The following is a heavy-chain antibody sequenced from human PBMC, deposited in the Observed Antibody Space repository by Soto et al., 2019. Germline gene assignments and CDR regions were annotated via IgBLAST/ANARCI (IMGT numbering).Heavy chain of an antibody. D-gene: IGHD1-26*01. CDR3: ASMNEEGAFDI. Sequence: ASVKVSCKASGYTFTTYYMHWVRQAPGQGLEWMGRIIPILGIANYAQKFQGRVTITADKSTSTAYMELSSLRSEDTAVYYCASMNEEGAFDIWGQGTMVTVSS. CDR2: IIPILGIA. CDR1: GYTFTTYY. V-gene: IGHV1-69*02. J-gene: IGHJ3*02.